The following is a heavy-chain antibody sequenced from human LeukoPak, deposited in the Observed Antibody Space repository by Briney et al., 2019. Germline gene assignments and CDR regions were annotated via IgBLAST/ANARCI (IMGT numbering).Heavy chain of an antibody. CDR1: GGSISSSSYY. Sequence: PSETLSLTCTVSGGSISSSSYYWGWIRQPPGKGLEWIGSIYYSGSTYYNPSLKSRVTISVDTSKNQFSLKLSSVTAADTAVYYCARAGIAVAGEGFDYWGQGTLVTVSS. CDR3: ARAGIAVAGEGFDY. D-gene: IGHD6-19*01. V-gene: IGHV4-39*07. CDR2: IYYSGST. J-gene: IGHJ4*02.